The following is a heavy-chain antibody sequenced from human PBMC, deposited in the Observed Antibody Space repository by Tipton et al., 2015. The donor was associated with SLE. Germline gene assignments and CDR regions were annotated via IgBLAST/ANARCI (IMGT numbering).Heavy chain of an antibody. D-gene: IGHD2-2*02. V-gene: IGHV4-4*02. CDR3: ARDRQTGYCSSTNCYTRAFDI. Sequence: TLSLTCAVSGGSISSSNWWSWVRQPPGKGLEWIGEIYHSGSTNYNPSLKSRVTISVDKSKNQFSLKLSSVTAADTAVYYCARDRQTGYCSSTNCYTRAFDIWGQGTMVTVSS. CDR1: GGSISSSNW. J-gene: IGHJ3*02. CDR2: IYHSGST.